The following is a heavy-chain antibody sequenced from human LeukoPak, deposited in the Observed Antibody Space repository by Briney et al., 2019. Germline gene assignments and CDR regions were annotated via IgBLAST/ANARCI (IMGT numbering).Heavy chain of an antibody. Sequence: PGGSLRLSRAASGFTFSSYAMSWVRQAPGKGLEWVSAISGSGGSTYYADSVKGRFTISRDNSKNTLYLQMNSLRAEDTAVYYCAKEVYSSSWYGIDYWGQGTLVTVSS. D-gene: IGHD6-13*01. J-gene: IGHJ4*02. CDR3: AKEVYSSSWYGIDY. CDR2: ISGSGGST. V-gene: IGHV3-23*01. CDR1: GFTFSSYA.